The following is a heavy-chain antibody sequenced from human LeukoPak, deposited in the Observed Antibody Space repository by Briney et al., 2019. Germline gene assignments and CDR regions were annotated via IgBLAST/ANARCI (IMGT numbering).Heavy chain of an antibody. Sequence: ASVKVSCNISGYTLTDFSMHWVRQAPEEGLEWMGGFNREDDEAIYAPHFQGRVTVTEDTSTDTAYMELSSLRSEDTAVYYCATLDSYYDNSGRPLVPDWGQGTLVTVSS. CDR1: GYTLTDFS. CDR3: ATLDSYYDNSGRPLVPD. D-gene: IGHD3-22*01. CDR2: FNREDDEA. J-gene: IGHJ4*02. V-gene: IGHV1-24*01.